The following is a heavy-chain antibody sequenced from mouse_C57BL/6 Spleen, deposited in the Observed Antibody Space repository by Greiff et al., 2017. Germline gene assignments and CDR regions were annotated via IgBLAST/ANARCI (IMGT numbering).Heavy chain of an antibody. CDR2: IRLKSDNYAT. CDR1: GFTFSNYW. D-gene: IGHD2-5*01. Sequence: EVKLMESGGGLVQPGGSMKLSCVASGFTFSNYWMNWVRQSPEKGLEWVAQIRLKSDNYATHYAESVKGRFTISRDDSKSSVYLQMNNLRAEDTGIYYCTAAYYSNYDGFAYWGQGTLVTVSA. J-gene: IGHJ3*01. V-gene: IGHV6-3*01. CDR3: TAAYYSNYDGFAY.